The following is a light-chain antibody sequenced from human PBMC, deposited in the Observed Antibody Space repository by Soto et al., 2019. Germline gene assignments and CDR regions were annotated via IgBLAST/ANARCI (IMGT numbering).Light chain of an antibody. CDR2: SNT. CDR3: QSYDSSLTGSI. J-gene: IGLJ1*01. CDR1: SSNLGPGFD. Sequence: QSVLTQPPSVSGAPGQTVTISCTGSSSNLGPGFDVHWYQHVPGKAPKHVLYSNTLRPSGVPDRFSGSKSGSSASLAITGLQAEDEADYYCQSYDSSLTGSIFGTGTKVTVL. V-gene: IGLV1-40*01.